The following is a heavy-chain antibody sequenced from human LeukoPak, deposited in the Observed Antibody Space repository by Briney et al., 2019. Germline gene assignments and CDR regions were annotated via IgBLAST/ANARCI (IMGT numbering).Heavy chain of an antibody. Sequence: GGSLRLSCAASGFTFSSDTMSWVRQAPGKGLEWVSSMSSTSKYKYYADSVKGRFTISRDNAKNSLYLQMNSLRADDMAVYYCARDLWTSRDYYGMDVWGQGTTVTVSS. CDR1: GFTFSSDT. J-gene: IGHJ6*02. CDR2: MSSTSKYK. V-gene: IGHV3-21*01. D-gene: IGHD2/OR15-2a*01. CDR3: ARDLWTSRDYYGMDV.